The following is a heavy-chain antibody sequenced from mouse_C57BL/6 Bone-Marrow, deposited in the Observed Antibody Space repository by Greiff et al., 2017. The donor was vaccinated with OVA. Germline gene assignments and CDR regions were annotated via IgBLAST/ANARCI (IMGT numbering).Heavy chain of an antibody. V-gene: IGHV5-4*01. CDR1: GFTFSSYA. CDR2: ISAGGSYT. J-gene: IGHJ2*01. Sequence: EVKVVESGGGLVKPGGSLKLSCAASGFTFSSYAMSWVRQTPEKRLEWVATISAGGSYTYYPDNVKGRFTISRDNAKNNLYLQMSHLKSEDTAMYYCARDIDYDFDYWGQGTTLTVSS. CDR3: ARDIDYDFDY. D-gene: IGHD2-4*01.